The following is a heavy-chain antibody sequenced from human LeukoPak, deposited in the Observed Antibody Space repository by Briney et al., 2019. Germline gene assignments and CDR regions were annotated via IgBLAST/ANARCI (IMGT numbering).Heavy chain of an antibody. D-gene: IGHD6-13*01. CDR3: AGHHQAYSRTY. V-gene: IGHV3-74*01. J-gene: IGHJ4*02. CDR1: GSTFSSYW. CDR2: FSTDGSST. Sequence: GGSLRLSCAASGSTFSSYWMQWVRQAPGKGLVWVSRFSTDGSSTTYADSVKGRFTISRDNAKDTLYLQMNSLRAEDTAVYYCAGHHQAYSRTYWGQGTLVTVSS.